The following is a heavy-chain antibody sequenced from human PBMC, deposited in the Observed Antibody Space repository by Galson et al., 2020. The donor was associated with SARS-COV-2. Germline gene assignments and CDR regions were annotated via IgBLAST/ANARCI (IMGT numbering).Heavy chain of an antibody. V-gene: IGHV3-48*01. CDR1: GFTYSSYS. CDR3: ARDCDGTCWFDY. J-gene: IGHJ4*02. D-gene: IGHD2-15*01. CDR2: ISSRSSPI. Sequence: GESLKISCEGYGFTYSSYSMNWVRQAQGKGLEWMTYISSRSSPIMYADSVKGRFTVSRDNARNSLYLQINDLRSEDTAVYYCARDCDGTCWFDYWGQGTLVTVSS.